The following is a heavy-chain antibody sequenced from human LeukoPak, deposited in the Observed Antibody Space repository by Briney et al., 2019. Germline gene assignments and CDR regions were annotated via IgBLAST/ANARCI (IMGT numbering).Heavy chain of an antibody. D-gene: IGHD6-19*01. CDR3: ASEYQIAVAERNYYYGMDV. CDR1: GGSISSGGYY. V-gene: IGHV4-30-2*01. Sequence: PSQTLSLTCTVSGGSISSGGYYWSWIRQPPGKGLEWIGYIYHSGSTYYNPSLKSRVTISVDTSKNQFSLKLSSVTAADTAVYYCASEYQIAVAERNYYYGMDVWGQGTTVTVSS. CDR2: IYHSGST. J-gene: IGHJ6*02.